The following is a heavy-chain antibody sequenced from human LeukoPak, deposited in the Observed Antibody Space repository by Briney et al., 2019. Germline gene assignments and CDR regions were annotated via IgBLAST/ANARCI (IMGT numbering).Heavy chain of an antibody. J-gene: IGHJ3*02. CDR1: GFSFSTYS. V-gene: IGHV3-21*01. CDR3: ARPTTVTTISADAFDI. Sequence: GGSLRLSCAASGFSFSTYSMHWVRQAPGKGLEWASSISSGGTYKYYADSVKGRFTISRDNAQNSLYLQMNSLRAEDSSVYYCARPTTVTTISADAFDIWGQGTMVTVSS. CDR2: ISSGGTYK. D-gene: IGHD4-17*01.